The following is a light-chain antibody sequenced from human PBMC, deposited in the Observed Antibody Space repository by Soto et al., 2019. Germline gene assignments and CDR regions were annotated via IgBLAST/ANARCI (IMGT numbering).Light chain of an antibody. CDR3: QQYAGSPIT. CDR1: QSVSSN. CDR2: GAS. Sequence: EIVMTQSPATLSVSPGERATLSCRASQSVSSNLAWYQQKPGQAPRLLIYGASTRATGIPARFSGSGSGTEFTLTIRRLEPEDFALYYCQQYAGSPITFGQGTRLEIK. V-gene: IGKV3-15*01. J-gene: IGKJ5*01.